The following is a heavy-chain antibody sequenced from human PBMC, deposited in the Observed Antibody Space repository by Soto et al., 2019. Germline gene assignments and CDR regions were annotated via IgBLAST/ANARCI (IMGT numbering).Heavy chain of an antibody. V-gene: IGHV3-30*18. D-gene: IGHD2-2*01. CDR1: GFTFSNYG. CDR2: ILYDGSNK. J-gene: IGHJ6*02. Sequence: QVQLVESGGGVVQPGRSLRLSCAASGFTFSNYGMHWVRQTPGKGLEWVALILYDGSNKYYGDSVKGRFTISRDNSKNPLYLQVSSLRAEYTAVYYCAKSRDAYNFYFYYGMDVWGQGTTVTVSS. CDR3: AKSRDAYNFYFYYGMDV.